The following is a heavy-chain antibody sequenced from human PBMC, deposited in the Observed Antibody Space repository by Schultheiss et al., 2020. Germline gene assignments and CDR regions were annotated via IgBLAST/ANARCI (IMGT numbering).Heavy chain of an antibody. CDR1: GGSFSGYY. CDR3: ARGQGDH. J-gene: IGHJ4*02. V-gene: IGHV4-34*01. Sequence: SETLSLTCAVYGGSFSGYYWSWIRQPPGKGLEWIGEINHSGSTNYNPSLKSRVTISVDTSKNQFSLKLSSVTAADTAVYYCARGQGDHWGRGTLVTVSS. CDR2: INHSGST.